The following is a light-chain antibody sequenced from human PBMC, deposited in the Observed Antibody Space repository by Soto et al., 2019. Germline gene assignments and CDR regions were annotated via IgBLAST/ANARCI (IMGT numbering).Light chain of an antibody. CDR2: GAS. CDR1: QSVSSY. V-gene: IGKV3-15*01. CDR3: QQYNDLPLFP. Sequence: EIVMTQSPATLSVSPGETATLSCRASQSVSSYLAWYQQKPGQAPRLLIYGASTRATGIPARFSGSGSGTEFTLTISGLQSEDFAVYSCQQYNDLPLFPFGQGTRLEIK. J-gene: IGKJ5*01.